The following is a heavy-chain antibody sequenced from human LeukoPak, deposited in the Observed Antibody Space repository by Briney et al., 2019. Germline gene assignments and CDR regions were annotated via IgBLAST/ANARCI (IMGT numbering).Heavy chain of an antibody. Sequence: PSETLSLTCTVSGGSISSSSYYWGWIRQPPGKGLEWIGSIYYSGSTYYNPSLKGRVTISVDTSKNQFSLKLSSVTAADTAVYYCARASWYRYYYYYMDVWGKGTTVTVSS. J-gene: IGHJ6*03. V-gene: IGHV4-39*07. CDR2: IYYSGST. D-gene: IGHD6-13*01. CDR3: ARASWYRYYYYYMDV. CDR1: GGSISSSSYY.